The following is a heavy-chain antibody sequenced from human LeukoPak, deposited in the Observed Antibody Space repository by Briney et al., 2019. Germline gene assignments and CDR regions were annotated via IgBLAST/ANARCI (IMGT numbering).Heavy chain of an antibody. J-gene: IGHJ4*02. CDR3: ARDDNWGFDY. CDR2: TRGSGSGMGSGS. Sequence: GGSLRLSCAASGFAFSDYSMNWVRQAPGKGLEWIANTRGSGSGMGSGSYYAGAVQGRFTISRDNAKNSFYLQMNSLRAEDTAFYYCARDDNWGFDYWGQGALVTVSS. CDR1: GFAFSDYS. V-gene: IGHV3-21*05. D-gene: IGHD7-27*01.